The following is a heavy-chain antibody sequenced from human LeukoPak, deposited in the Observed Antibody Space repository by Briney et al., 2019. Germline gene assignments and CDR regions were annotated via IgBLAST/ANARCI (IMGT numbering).Heavy chain of an antibody. D-gene: IGHD2-15*01. CDR2: IYTSGST. V-gene: IGHV4-4*07. Sequence: PSETLSLTCTVSGGSISSYYWSWIRQPAGKGLEWIGRIYTSGSTNYNPSLKSRVTISVDTSKNQFSLKLSSVTAADTAVYYCARGGDCSGGSCPFVGGYWYFDLWGRGTLVTVSS. CDR3: ARGGDCSGGSCPFVGGYWYFDL. CDR1: GGSISSYY. J-gene: IGHJ2*01.